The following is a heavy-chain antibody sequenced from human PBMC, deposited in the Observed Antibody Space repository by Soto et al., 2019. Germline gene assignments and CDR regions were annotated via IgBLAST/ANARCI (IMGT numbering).Heavy chain of an antibody. Sequence: SVKVSFRASGYTFTGYYMHWVRQAPGQGLEWMGWINPNSGGTNYAQKFQGRVTMTRDTSISTAYMELSRLRSDDTAVYYCASGVAAAGPFYYWGQGTLVTVYS. CDR2: INPNSGGT. V-gene: IGHV1-2*02. CDR1: GYTFTGYY. J-gene: IGHJ4*02. CDR3: ASGVAAAGPFYY. D-gene: IGHD6-13*01.